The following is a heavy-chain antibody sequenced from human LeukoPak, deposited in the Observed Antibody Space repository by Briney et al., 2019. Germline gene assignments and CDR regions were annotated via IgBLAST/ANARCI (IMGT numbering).Heavy chain of an antibody. V-gene: IGHV4-30-4*08. J-gene: IGHJ3*02. D-gene: IGHD5-24*01. CDR3: ARVEMASTRAFDI. Sequence: ASETLSLTCTVSGGSISSDDYYWSWIRQPPGKGLEWIGYIYYRGSTYYNPSLKSRVTISVDTSKNQFSLKLSSVTAADTAVYSCARVEMASTRAFDIWGQGTMVTVSS. CDR1: GGSISSDDYY. CDR2: IYYRGST.